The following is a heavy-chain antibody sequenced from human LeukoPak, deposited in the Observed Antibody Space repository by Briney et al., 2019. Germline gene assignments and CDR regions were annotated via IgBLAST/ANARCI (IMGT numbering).Heavy chain of an antibody. V-gene: IGHV3-21*01. CDR1: GCKLSSYS. CDR3: ARGTMFPYYFDY. D-gene: IGHD3-10*02. J-gene: IGHJ4*02. Sequence: RGSLRVSCAASGCKLSSYSMKWVRQAPGKGLEWGSFISSSSSYIYYADSLKGRFTISRDNAKNSLYLQMNSLRAEDTAVYYCARGTMFPYYFDYWGQGTLVTVSS. CDR2: ISSSSSYI.